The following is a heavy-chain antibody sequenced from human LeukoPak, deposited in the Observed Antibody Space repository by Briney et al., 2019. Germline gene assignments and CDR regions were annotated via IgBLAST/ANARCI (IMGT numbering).Heavy chain of an antibody. CDR2: ISGSDGST. J-gene: IGHJ4*02. CDR1: GFTFSSFA. D-gene: IGHD5-12*01. V-gene: IGHV3-23*01. CDR3: AKQTGEGGYGPLDY. Sequence: GGSLRLSCAASGFTFSSFAMSWVRQAPGKGLEWVSGISGSDGSTYYTDSVKGRFTISRDNSKNTLYLQMNSLRAEDTAVYYRAKQTGEGGYGPLDYWGQGTLVIVSA.